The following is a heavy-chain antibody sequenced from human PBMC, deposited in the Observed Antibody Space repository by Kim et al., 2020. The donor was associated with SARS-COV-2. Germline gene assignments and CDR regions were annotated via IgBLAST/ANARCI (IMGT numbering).Heavy chain of an antibody. J-gene: IGHJ3*02. CDR3: TRVDI. CDR2: SKGNGSAT. Sequence: SKGNGSATAFAASVKGRFTISRNESKNTAYLQMNRLKTEDTAVYYCTRVDIWGQGTMVTVSS. V-gene: IGHV3-73*01.